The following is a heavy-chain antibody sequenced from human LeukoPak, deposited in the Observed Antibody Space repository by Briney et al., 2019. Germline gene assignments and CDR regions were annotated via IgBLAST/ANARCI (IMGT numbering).Heavy chain of an antibody. CDR2: ISTSSSYI. J-gene: IGHJ4*02. CDR1: GFTFSSYN. V-gene: IGHV3-21*01. D-gene: IGHD2-2*01. CDR3: TRDRSSLSEETDY. Sequence: GGSLRLSCAASGFTFSSYNMNWVRQAPGKGLEWVSSISTSSSYIYYTDSVKGRFTISRDNAKNSLYLQMNSLRAEDTAVYYCTRDRSSLSEETDYWGQGTLVTVSS.